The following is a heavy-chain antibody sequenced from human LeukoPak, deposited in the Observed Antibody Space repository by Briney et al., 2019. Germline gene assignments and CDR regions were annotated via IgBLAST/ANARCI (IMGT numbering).Heavy chain of an antibody. CDR3: AGSSTNLPRGNYYYYYMDV. CDR1: GFTVSSYA. V-gene: IGHV3-30-3*01. D-gene: IGHD2-2*01. Sequence: PGGSLRLSCAASGFTVSSYAMHWVRQAPGKGLEWVAVISYDGSNKYYADSVKGRFTISRDNSKNTLYLQMNSLRAEDTAVYYCAGSSTNLPRGNYYYYYMDVWGKGTTVTVSS. J-gene: IGHJ6*03. CDR2: ISYDGSNK.